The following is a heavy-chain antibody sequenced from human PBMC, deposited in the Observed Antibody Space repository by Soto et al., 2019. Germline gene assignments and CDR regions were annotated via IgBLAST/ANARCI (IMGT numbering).Heavy chain of an antibody. CDR1: GVSFRGFY. V-gene: IGHV4-34*01. CDR2: INHSGST. CDR3: AIDRLWSQYSSGWVHMDV. J-gene: IGHJ6*02. D-gene: IGHD6-19*01. Sequence: PPDNLSHTCAVYGVSFRGFYWSWFRQPPGKGLEWIGEINHSGSTNYNQSLKSRVTISVDTSKNQFSLKLSSVTAADTAVYYCAIDRLWSQYSSGWVHMDVWGQGTTVT.